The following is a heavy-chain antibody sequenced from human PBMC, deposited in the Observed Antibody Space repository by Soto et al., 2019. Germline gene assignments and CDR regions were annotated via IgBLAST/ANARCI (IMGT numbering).Heavy chain of an antibody. CDR1: GYTFTSYD. D-gene: IGHD2-15*01. J-gene: IGHJ3*02. CDR2: MNPNSGNT. CDR3: ARATWDCSGGRCYSAFDI. V-gene: IGHV1-8*01. Sequence: ASVKVSCKASGYTFTSYDINWVRQATGQGLEWMGWMNPNSGNTGYAQKFQGRVTMTRNTSISTAYMELSSLRSEDTAVYYCARATWDCSGGRCYSAFDIWGQGTMVTVSS.